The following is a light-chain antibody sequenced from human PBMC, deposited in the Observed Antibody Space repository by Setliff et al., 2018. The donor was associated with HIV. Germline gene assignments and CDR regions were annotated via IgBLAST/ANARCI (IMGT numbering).Light chain of an antibody. CDR2: DNG. CDR1: NIGSKS. J-gene: IGLJ1*01. CDR3: QVWDSSSDHHV. V-gene: IGLV3-21*03. Sequence: SYELTQPPSVSVAPGKTARITCGGNNIGSKSVHWYQQKPGQAPVLVVYDNGDRPSGIPERFSGSNFGNTATLTISRVEAGDEADYYCQVWDSSSDHHVFGTGTKVTVL.